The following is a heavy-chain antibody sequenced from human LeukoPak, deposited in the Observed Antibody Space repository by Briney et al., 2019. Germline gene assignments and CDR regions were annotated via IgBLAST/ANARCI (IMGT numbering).Heavy chain of an antibody. CDR2: IYYSGST. V-gene: IGHV4-30-4*01. CDR1: GGSISSGDYY. Sequence: SETLSLTCTVSGGSISSGDYYWSWIRQPPGKGLEWIGYIYYSGSTYYNPSHKSRVTISVDTSKNQFSLKLSSVTAADTAVYYCARLPMYYYDSSEGYYYYGMDVWGQGTTVTVSS. D-gene: IGHD3-22*01. J-gene: IGHJ6*02. CDR3: ARLPMYYYDSSEGYYYYGMDV.